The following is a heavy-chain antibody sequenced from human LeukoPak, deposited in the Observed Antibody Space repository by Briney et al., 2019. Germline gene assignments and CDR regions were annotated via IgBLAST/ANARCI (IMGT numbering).Heavy chain of an antibody. Sequence: ASVKVSCKASGYTFTSYDINWVRQATGQGLEWMEWMNPNSGNTGYAQKFQGRVTITRNTSISAAYMELSSLRSEGTAVYYCASRRYGSGSYYNGYEYWGQGTLVTVSS. J-gene: IGHJ4*02. CDR3: ASRRYGSGSYYNGYEY. CDR1: GYTFTSYD. V-gene: IGHV1-8*03. CDR2: MNPNSGNT. D-gene: IGHD3-10*01.